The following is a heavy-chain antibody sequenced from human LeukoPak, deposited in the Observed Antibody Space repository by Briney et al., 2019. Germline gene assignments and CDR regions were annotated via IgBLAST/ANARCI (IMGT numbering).Heavy chain of an antibody. CDR1: GGSISSYY. CDR2: IYYGGST. Sequence: SETLSLTCTVSGGSISSYYWSWIRQPPGKGLEWIGYIYYGGSTNYNPSLKSRVTISIDTSKNQFSLKLSSVTAADTAVYYCARPNGSGSYYYFDYWGQGTLVTVSS. D-gene: IGHD3-10*01. CDR3: ARPNGSGSYYYFDY. V-gene: IGHV4-59*08. J-gene: IGHJ4*02.